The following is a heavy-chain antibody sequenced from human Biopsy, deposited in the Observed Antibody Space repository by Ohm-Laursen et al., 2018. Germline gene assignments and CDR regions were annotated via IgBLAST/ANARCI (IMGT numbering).Heavy chain of an antibody. CDR2: IDPKSGGT. CDR1: GFSFTGYY. D-gene: IGHD3-3*01. CDR3: ARELGDFWGGRQFDF. V-gene: IGHV1-2*02. Sequence: SVKVSCKASGFSFTGYYIHWVRQAPGQGLEWIGWIDPKSGGTNYAQKFQGRVTMTRDTSISTTYMELRRLTSDDTAVFYCARELGDFWGGRQFDFWGQGTLVTVSS. J-gene: IGHJ5*01.